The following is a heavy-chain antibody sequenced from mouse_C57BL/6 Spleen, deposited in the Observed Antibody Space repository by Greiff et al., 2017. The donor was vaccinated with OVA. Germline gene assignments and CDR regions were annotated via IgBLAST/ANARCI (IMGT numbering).Heavy chain of an antibody. CDR1: GYSFTDYN. CDR3: ARSKGYYEIDY. D-gene: IGHD2-3*01. Sequence: EVQLQQSGPELVKPGASVKISCKASGYSFTDYNMNWVQQSNGKSLEWIGEINPNYGTTSSNQKFKGKATLTVDHSSSTAYLQLNSLTSEDSAVYYCARSKGYYEIDYWGQGTTLTVSS. J-gene: IGHJ2*01. V-gene: IGHV1-39*01. CDR2: INPNYGTT.